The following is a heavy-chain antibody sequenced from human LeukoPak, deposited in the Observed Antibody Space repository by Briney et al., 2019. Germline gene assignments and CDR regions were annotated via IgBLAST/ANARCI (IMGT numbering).Heavy chain of an antibody. CDR2: IYYSGSP. Sequence: SETLSLTCTVSGGSISSYYWSWIRQPPGKGLEWIGYIYYSGSPNYNPSLKSRVTISVDTSKNQFSLKLSSVTAADTAVYYCARAGWGGRYAAYYYMDVWGKGTTVTVSS. V-gene: IGHV4-59*01. D-gene: IGHD2-15*01. CDR3: ARAGWGGRYAAYYYMDV. J-gene: IGHJ6*03. CDR1: GGSISSYY.